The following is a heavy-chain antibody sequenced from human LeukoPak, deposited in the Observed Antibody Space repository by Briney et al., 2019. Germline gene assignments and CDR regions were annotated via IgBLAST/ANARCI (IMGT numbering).Heavy chain of an antibody. CDR2: IKSKTYGGTT. CDR3: TLAPSGGYGRDY. V-gene: IGHV3-15*01. Sequence: GGSLRLSCAASGFTFSNAWMSWVRQAPGKGLEWVGHIKSKTYGGTTDYAAPVKGRFTISRDDSKNTLYLQMNSLKTEDTAVYYCTLAPSGGYGRDYWGQGTLVTVSS. CDR1: GFTFSNAW. D-gene: IGHD5-12*01. J-gene: IGHJ4*02.